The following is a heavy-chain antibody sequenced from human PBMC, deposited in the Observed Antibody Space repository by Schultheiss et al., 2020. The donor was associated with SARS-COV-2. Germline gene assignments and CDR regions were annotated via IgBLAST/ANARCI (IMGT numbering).Heavy chain of an antibody. D-gene: IGHD3-10*01. CDR1: GFTFSSYA. CDR2: IKRKTDGGTT. V-gene: IGHV3-15*01. Sequence: GGSLRLSCAASGFTFSSYAMHWVRQAPGKGLEWVGRIKRKTDGGTTDYAAPVKGRFTISRDDSKNTLYLQMNSLRTEDTAVYYCTRSDSGSFYPYYYGMDVWGQGTTVTVSS. J-gene: IGHJ6*02. CDR3: TRSDSGSFYPYYYGMDV.